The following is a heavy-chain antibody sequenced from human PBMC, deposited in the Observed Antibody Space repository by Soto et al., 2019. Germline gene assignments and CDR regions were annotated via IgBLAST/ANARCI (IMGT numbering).Heavy chain of an antibody. V-gene: IGHV5-51*01. D-gene: IGHD3-9*01. CDR2: IYPADSDT. CDR3: ARQFHDNTDGGNYYYGLDV. J-gene: IGHJ6*02. CDR1: GYSFNSYW. Sequence: PGESLKISCEASGYSFNSYWIAWVRQMPGKGLEWMGIIYPADSDTRYSPSFQGQVTISADKYINTAYLQWSTLKASDTAIYYCARQFHDNTDGGNYYYGLDVWGLGTTVTVSS.